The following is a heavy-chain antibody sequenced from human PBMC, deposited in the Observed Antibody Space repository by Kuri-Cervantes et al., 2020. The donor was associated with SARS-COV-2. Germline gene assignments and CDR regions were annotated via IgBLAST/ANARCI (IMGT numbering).Heavy chain of an antibody. CDR3: ARGGYDSPIFYYYGMDV. CDR1: GFTFSSYV. V-gene: IGHV3-33*01. CDR2: IWYDGGNK. D-gene: IGHD5-12*01. Sequence: GESLKISCAASGFTFSSYVMHWVRQAPGKGLDWVALIWYDGGNKYYVDSVKGRFTISRDNSKNTLYLQMNSLRAEDTAVYYCARGGYDSPIFYYYGMDVWGQGTTVTVSS. J-gene: IGHJ6*02.